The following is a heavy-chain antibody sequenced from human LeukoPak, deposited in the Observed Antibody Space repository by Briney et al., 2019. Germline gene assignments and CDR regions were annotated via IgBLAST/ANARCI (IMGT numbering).Heavy chain of an antibody. CDR1: GYTFTYYG. D-gene: IGHD3-22*01. J-gene: IGHJ5*02. Sequence: GASVKVSCKASGYTFTYYGTTWVRQAPGQGLEWMGWISTHNGNTSYAQKLQGRVTMTTDTSTSTAYMELRSLRSDDTAVYYCARGAGYYYDSSGFYYRWFDPWGQGTLVTVSS. V-gene: IGHV1-18*01. CDR2: ISTHNGNT. CDR3: ARGAGYYYDSSGFYYRWFDP.